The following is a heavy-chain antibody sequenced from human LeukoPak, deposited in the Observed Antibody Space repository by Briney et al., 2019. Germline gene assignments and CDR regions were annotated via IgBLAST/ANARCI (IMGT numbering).Heavy chain of an antibody. V-gene: IGHV1-8*01. Sequence: ASVKVSCKASGYTFTSYGVNWVRQVTGQRLEWMGWMNPANGNTGYVQNFQGRVTMTRDTSITTAYMELSSLTSEDTAVYYCARGFTYGHPLDSWGQGTLVIVSS. CDR2: MNPANGNT. J-gene: IGHJ4*02. D-gene: IGHD3-10*01. CDR1: GYTFTSYG. CDR3: ARGFTYGHPLDS.